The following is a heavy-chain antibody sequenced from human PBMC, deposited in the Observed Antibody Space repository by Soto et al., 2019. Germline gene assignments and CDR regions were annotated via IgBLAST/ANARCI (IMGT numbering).Heavy chain of an antibody. V-gene: IGHV4-4*02. CDR1: GGSISCSNW. CDR2: IYYSGTT. J-gene: IGHJ4*02. D-gene: IGHD2-15*01. CDR3: ARDQGYCDGGSCYVFDS. Sequence: KTSETLSLTCAVSGGSISCSNWWSWVRQPPGKGLEWIGEIYYSGTTKYNPSLKSRVTISVDKSKNQFSLKLYSVTAADAAVYYCARDQGYCDGGSCYVFDSWGQGTLVTVSS.